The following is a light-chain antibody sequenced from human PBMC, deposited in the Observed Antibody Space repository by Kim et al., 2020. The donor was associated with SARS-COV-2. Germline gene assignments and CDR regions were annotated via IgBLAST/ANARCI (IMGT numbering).Light chain of an antibody. Sequence: SYELTQPPSVSVSPGQTASITCSGDKLGEKYACWYQQKPGQSPVLVIYQDTKRPSGIPERFSGSNSGNPATLTISGTQAMDEADYYCQTWDSITVVFGGG. CDR2: QDT. CDR3: QTWDSITVV. CDR1: KLGEKY. V-gene: IGLV3-1*01. J-gene: IGLJ2*01.